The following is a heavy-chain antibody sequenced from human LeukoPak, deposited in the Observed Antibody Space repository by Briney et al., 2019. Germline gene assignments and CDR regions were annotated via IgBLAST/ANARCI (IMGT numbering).Heavy chain of an antibody. CDR1: GGSISSSSYY. D-gene: IGHD1-1*01. V-gene: IGHV4-39*01. Sequence: SETLSLTCTVSGGSISSSSYYWGWIRQPPGKGLEWIGSIYYSGSTYYNPSLKSRVTISVDTSKNQFSLKVRSVTAADTAVYYCARGPTISETGYFDYWGQGTLVTVSS. CDR2: IYYSGST. CDR3: ARGPTISETGYFDY. J-gene: IGHJ4*03.